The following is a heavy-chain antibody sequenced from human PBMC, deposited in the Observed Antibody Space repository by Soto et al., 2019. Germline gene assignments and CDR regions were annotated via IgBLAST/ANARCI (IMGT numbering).Heavy chain of an antibody. CDR3: AREACSGGSCYPGGYGMDV. Sequence: QVQLVQSGAEVKKPGSSVKVSCKASGGTFSSYAISWVRQAPGQGLEWMGGIIPIFGTANYAQKFQGRVTMTADKSTSTAYMELSSLRSEDTAVYYCAREACSGGSCYPGGYGMDVWGQGTTVTVSS. CDR1: GGTFSSYA. J-gene: IGHJ6*02. D-gene: IGHD2-15*01. V-gene: IGHV1-69*06. CDR2: IIPIFGTA.